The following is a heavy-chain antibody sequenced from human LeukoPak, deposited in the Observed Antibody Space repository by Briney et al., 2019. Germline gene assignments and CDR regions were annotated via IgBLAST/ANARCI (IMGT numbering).Heavy chain of an antibody. J-gene: IGHJ6*03. V-gene: IGHV4-34*01. CDR1: GGSFSGYY. CDR2: INHSGST. Sequence: SGTLSLTCAVYGGSFSGYYWSWIRQPPGKGLEWIGEINHSGSTNYNPSLKSRVTISVDTSKNQFSLKLSSVTAADTAVYYCARGFKGTSYYYYYMDVWGKGTTVTVSS. CDR3: ARGFKGTSYYYYYMDV. D-gene: IGHD2-2*01.